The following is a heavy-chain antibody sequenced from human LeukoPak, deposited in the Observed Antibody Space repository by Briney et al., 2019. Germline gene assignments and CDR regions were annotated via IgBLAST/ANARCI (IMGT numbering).Heavy chain of an antibody. CDR1: GFTFSTYG. D-gene: IGHD5-12*01. J-gene: IGHJ4*02. V-gene: IGHV3-33*01. Sequence: GTSLRLSCAASGFTFSTYGMNWVRQAPGNGLEWVAVIWYDGSNKYYADSVKGRFTISRDNSKNTLYLQMNSLRAEDTAVYYCARAMRGYSGYAPDYWGQGTLVTVSS. CDR3: ARAMRGYSGYAPDY. CDR2: IWYDGSNK.